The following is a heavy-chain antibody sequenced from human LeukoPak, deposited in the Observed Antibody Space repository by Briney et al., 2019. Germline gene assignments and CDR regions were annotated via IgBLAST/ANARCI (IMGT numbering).Heavy chain of an antibody. V-gene: IGHV1-2*02. J-gene: IGHJ4*02. Sequence: ASVKVSCKTSGYTFTSYYIHWLRQAPGQRFEWMGWSDPKSGATKYEHFQGRVTFTRDTSISTAYMAMSRLRSDDTAVFYCARGSRYHDWLSPLDSWGQGTLVTVSS. CDR1: GYTFTSYY. D-gene: IGHD3-9*01. CDR3: ARGSRYHDWLSPLDS. CDR2: SDPKSGAT.